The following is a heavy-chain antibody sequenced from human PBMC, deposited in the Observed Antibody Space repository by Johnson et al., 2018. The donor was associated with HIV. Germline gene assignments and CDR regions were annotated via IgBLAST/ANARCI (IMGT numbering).Heavy chain of an antibody. CDR3: ARPSVMTTLTTTPWAFDI. D-gene: IGHD4-17*01. Sequence: VQLVESGGGLVQPGRSLRLSCAASGFTFDDYGMHWVRQAPGKGLEWVSGIHWNSGSIGYADSVKGRFTLSRDNAKNSLYLQMNSLRVDDTAVYHCARPSVMTTLTTTPWAFDIWGQGTMVTVSS. CDR2: IHWNSGSI. CDR1: GFTFDDYG. V-gene: IGHV3-9*01. J-gene: IGHJ3*02.